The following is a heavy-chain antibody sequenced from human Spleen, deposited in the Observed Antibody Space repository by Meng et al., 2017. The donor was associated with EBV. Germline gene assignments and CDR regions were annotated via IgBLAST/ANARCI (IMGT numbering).Heavy chain of an antibody. CDR3: AHSVYGDLPFGP. CDR2: TYWDEEK. CDR1: GFSLSTSVVA. V-gene: IGHV2-5*02. Sequence: ITSTESRHPLLHPTQTLARTSTFSGFSLSTSVVAVGWSSQHSGKALEWLGDTYWDEEKLYSPSLKSRLPITKDTSKHQVLLTMPNMDPVDTATYYCAHSVYGDLPFGPWGQGTLVTVSS. J-gene: IGHJ5*02. D-gene: IGHD4-17*01.